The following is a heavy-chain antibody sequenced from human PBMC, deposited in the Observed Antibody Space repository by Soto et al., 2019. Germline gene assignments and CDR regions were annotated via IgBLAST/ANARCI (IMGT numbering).Heavy chain of an antibody. V-gene: IGHV5-51*01. CDR3: ARTVGYETEY. D-gene: IGHD2-2*01. CDR2: IYPGDSDT. Sequence: HGESLKISCQGSGYSFVSYWIAWVRQMPGKGLEWMGSIYPGDSDTTNSPSFQGQVTMSVEKSITTVYLQWSSLKASDTAMYYCARTVGYETEYWGQGTLVTVSS. CDR1: GYSFVSYW. J-gene: IGHJ4*02.